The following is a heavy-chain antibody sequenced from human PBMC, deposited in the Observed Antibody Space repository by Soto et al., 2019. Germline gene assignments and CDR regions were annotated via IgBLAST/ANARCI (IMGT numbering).Heavy chain of an antibody. Sequence: EVQLVESGGGLVQPGGSLRLSCAASGFIFNSYWMSWVRQAPGKGLEWVDNIKQDGRDKYYGDSVKGRFTISRDNAKNPLYLQMNSLRAENTAVYYCATSTVGHDAFDIWGQGTMVTVSS. V-gene: IGHV3-7*01. CDR3: ATSTVGHDAFDI. J-gene: IGHJ3*02. D-gene: IGHD1-26*01. CDR2: IKQDGRDK. CDR1: GFIFNSYW.